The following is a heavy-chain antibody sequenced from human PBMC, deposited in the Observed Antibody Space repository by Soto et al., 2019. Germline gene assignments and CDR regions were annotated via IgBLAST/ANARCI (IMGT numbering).Heavy chain of an antibody. CDR1: GYTFRSYG. V-gene: IGHV1-18*01. CDR3: AKADSNYAGRFSYYYMDV. CDR2: ISGYNGNT. Sequence: GASVKVFCKASGYTFRSYGISWVRQAPGQGLEWMGWISGYNGNTHYSQKFQGKVTMTTDTSTSTAYMELRNLRSDDTAVYYCAKADSNYAGRFSYYYMDVWGTGTMVTVSS. J-gene: IGHJ6*03. D-gene: IGHD4-4*01.